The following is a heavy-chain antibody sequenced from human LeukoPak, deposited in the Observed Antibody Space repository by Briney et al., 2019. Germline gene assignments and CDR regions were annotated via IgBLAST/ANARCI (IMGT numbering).Heavy chain of an antibody. CDR1: GFASIAYA. V-gene: IGHV3-23*01. Sequence: GGSLRLSCVGSGFASIAYALTWARQAPGKGLEWVSGISGGGVTTYYADSVKGRFTISRDNSKNTLYLQMSSLRADDTAIYYCARNQQLGGHSYYYYGMDVWGQGTTVTVSS. D-gene: IGHD3-16*01. CDR3: ARNQQLGGHSYYYYGMDV. J-gene: IGHJ6*02. CDR2: ISGGGVTT.